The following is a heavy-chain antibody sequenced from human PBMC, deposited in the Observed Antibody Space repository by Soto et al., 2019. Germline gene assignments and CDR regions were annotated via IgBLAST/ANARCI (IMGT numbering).Heavy chain of an antibody. J-gene: IGHJ3*02. CDR3: AKDPLNCGVDCYLAESNAFDI. CDR2: ISGSGGST. V-gene: IGHV3-23*01. Sequence: EVQLLESGGGLVQPGGSLRLSCAASGFTFSSYAMSWVRQAPGKGLEWVSAISGSGGSTYYADSVKGRFTISRDNSKNTLYLQMNSLRAEDTDVYYCAKDPLNCGVDCYLAESNAFDIWGQGTMVTVSS. CDR1: GFTFSSYA. D-gene: IGHD2-21*02.